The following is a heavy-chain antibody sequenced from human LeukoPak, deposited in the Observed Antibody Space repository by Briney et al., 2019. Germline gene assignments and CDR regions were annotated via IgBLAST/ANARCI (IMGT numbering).Heavy chain of an antibody. V-gene: IGHV3-23*01. CDR2: ISGSGGST. J-gene: IGHJ4*02. CDR1: GFTFANYA. D-gene: IGHD6-13*01. Sequence: GGSLRLSCAASGFTFANYAMSWVRQGPGKGLEWVSTISGSGGSTYYADSVKGRFTISRDNSKNTLFLQMNSLGADDTAVYFCAKDQKSIAATGYDYWGQGTLVTVSS. CDR3: AKDQKSIAATGYDY.